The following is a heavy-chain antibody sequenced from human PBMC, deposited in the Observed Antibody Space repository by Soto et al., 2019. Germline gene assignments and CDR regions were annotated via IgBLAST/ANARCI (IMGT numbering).Heavy chain of an antibody. Sequence: EVQLVESGGGLVQPGGSLRLSCAASGSTVSSNYMSWVRQAPGKGLEWVSVIYSGGSTYYADSVKGRFTISRDNSKNTXXXXXXXXXXXXXXXXXXXXQRGXYDRDFDYXGQGXXVTVSS. CDR3: XXQRGXYDRDFDY. D-gene: IGHD5-12*01. V-gene: IGHV3-66*01. CDR2: IYSGGST. CDR1: GSTVSSNY. J-gene: IGHJ4*02.